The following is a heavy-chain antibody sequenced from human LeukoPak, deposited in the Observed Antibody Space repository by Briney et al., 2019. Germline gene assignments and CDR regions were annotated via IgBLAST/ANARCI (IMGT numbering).Heavy chain of an antibody. CDR3: AKDISNRNSRHFDY. CDR2: VSGNGGNT. V-gene: IGHV3-43*02. Sequence: GGSLRLSCAASGFTFDDYAMHWVRQVPGKGLEWVSLVSGNGGNTYYADSVKGRFTISRDNSKNSLYLQMNSLRTEDTALYYCAKDISNRNSRHFDYWGQGTLVTVSS. J-gene: IGHJ4*02. D-gene: IGHD1-14*01. CDR1: GFTFDDYA.